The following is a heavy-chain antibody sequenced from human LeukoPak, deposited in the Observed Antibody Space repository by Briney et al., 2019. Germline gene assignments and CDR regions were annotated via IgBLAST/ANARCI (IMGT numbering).Heavy chain of an antibody. CDR1: GFTFSSYE. D-gene: IGHD4-23*01. CDR2: ISSSDSTI. CDR3: VRDYGGSSPFDY. Sequence: PGGSLRLSCAASGFTFSSYEMHWVRQAPGKGLEWVSYISSSDSTIYYADSVKGRFAISRDNAKSSLYLQMNSLRAEDTAVYYCVRDYGGSSPFDYWGQGTLVTVSS. J-gene: IGHJ4*02. V-gene: IGHV3-48*03.